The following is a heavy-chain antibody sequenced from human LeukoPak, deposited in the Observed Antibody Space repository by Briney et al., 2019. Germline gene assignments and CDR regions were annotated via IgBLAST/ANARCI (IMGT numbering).Heavy chain of an antibody. V-gene: IGHV3-23*01. J-gene: IGHJ4*02. D-gene: IGHD2-2*01. CDR2: ISGSGGST. Sequence: PGGSLRLSCVASGFTLSSYAMNWVRQAPGKGLEWVSGISGSGGSTNYTDSVKGRFTISRDSSKNTLFLQMNTLRAEDTAVYYCARDRCSRTNCYDYWGQGSLVTVSS. CDR3: ARDRCSRTNCYDY. CDR1: GFTLSSYA.